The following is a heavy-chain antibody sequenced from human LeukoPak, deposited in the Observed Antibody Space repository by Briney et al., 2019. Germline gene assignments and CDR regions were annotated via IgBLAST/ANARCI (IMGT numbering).Heavy chain of an antibody. CDR3: ASLYGSGKRAEPDAFHI. V-gene: IGHV4-4*02. Sequence: PSETLSLTCAVSGGSISSSNWWSWVRQLPGKGLEWIGEIYHSGSTNYNPSLKSRVTISVDKSKNQFSLKLSSVTAADTAVYYCASLYGSGKRAEPDAFHIWGQGTIVTVSS. J-gene: IGHJ3*02. CDR1: GGSISSSNW. CDR2: IYHSGST. D-gene: IGHD3-10*01.